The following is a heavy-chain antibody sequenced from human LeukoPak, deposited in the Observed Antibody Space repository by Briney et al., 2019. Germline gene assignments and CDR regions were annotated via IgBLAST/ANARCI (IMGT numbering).Heavy chain of an antibody. CDR3: ARVGAAAVQAFDI. CDR2: ISGSVSGSGDST. Sequence: GGSLRLSCAASGFSFGSYAMSWVRQAPGKGLEWVSEISGSVSGSGDSTHYADSVKGRFTISRDNAKNSLYLQMNSLRAEDAAVYYCARVGAAAVQAFDIWGQGTMVTVSS. V-gene: IGHV3-23*01. CDR1: GFSFGSYA. J-gene: IGHJ3*02. D-gene: IGHD6-13*01.